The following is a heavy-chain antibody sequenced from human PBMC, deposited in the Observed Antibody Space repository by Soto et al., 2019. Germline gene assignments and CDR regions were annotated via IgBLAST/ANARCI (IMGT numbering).Heavy chain of an antibody. V-gene: IGHV5-10-1*01. J-gene: IGHJ4*02. D-gene: IGHD3-22*01. CDR1: GYSFAGYW. CDR3: ARQIYDSDTGPNFQYYFDS. Sequence: PGESLKISWKGSGYSFAGYWINCVRQKPVKGLEWMGRIDPSDSQTYYSPSFRGHVTISVTKSITTVFLQWSSLRASDTAMYYCARQIYDSDTGPNFQYYFDSWGQGTPVTVSS. CDR2: IDPSDSQT.